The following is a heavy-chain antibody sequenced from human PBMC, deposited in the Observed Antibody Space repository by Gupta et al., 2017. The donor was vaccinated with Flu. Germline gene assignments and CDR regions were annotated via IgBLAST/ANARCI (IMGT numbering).Heavy chain of an antibody. J-gene: IGHJ3*02. CDR1: GFPFSSYG. CDR3: AREITVTTGAFDI. Sequence: QVQLVESGGGVVQPGRSLRLSCAASGFPFSSYGMHWVRQAPGKGLEWVAVIWYDGSNKYYADSVKGRFTISRDNSKNTLYLQMNSLRAEDTAVYYCAREITVTTGAFDIWGQGTMVTVSS. CDR2: IWYDGSNK. V-gene: IGHV3-33*01. D-gene: IGHD4-17*01.